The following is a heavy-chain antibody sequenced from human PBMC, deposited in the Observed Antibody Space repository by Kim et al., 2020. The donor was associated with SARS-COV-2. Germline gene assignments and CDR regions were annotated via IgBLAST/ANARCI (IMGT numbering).Heavy chain of an antibody. CDR1: GYTFTSYD. CDR2: MNPNSGNT. Sequence: ASVKVSCKASGYTFTSYDINWVRQATGQGLEWMGWMNPNSGNTGYAQKFQGRVTMTRNTSISTAYMELSSLRSEDTAVYYCARGSCSGGSCYFSKTYYYGMDVWGQGTTVTVSS. D-gene: IGHD2-15*01. V-gene: IGHV1-8*01. CDR3: ARGSCSGGSCYFSKTYYYGMDV. J-gene: IGHJ6*02.